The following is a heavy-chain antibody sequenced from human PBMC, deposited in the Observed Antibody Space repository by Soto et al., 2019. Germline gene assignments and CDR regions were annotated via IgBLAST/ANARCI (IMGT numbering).Heavy chain of an antibody. CDR2: INSDGSST. CDR3: AIVRTAMDYYYYYGMDV. J-gene: IGHJ6*02. Sequence: PGGSLRLSCAASGFTFSSYWMHWVRQAPGKGLVWVSRINSDGSSTTYADSVKGRFTISRDKAKSTVYLQMNSMRAEDTAVYYFAIVRTAMDYYYYYGMDVWGQGTTVTVSS. CDR1: GFTFSSYW. D-gene: IGHD5-18*01. V-gene: IGHV3-74*01.